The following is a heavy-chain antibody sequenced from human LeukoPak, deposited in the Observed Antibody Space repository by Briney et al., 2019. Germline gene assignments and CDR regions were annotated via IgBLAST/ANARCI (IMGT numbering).Heavy chain of an antibody. J-gene: IGHJ4*02. D-gene: IGHD3-22*01. CDR2: INPSGGST. CDR1: GYXFTSYY. Sequence: ASVKVSCKASGYXFTSYYIHWVRQAPGQGLEWMGIINPSGGSTSYAQKFQGRVTMTRDTSTSTVYMELSSLRSEDTAVYYCARVRYYYDSSGYYYDPYYFDYWGQGTMVTVSS. CDR3: ARVRYYYDSSGYYYDPYYFDY. V-gene: IGHV1-46*01.